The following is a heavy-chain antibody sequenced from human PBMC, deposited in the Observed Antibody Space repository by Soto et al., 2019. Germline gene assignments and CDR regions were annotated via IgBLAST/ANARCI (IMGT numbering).Heavy chain of an antibody. CDR3: SRAALWFGETRGGGDYYYYMDV. J-gene: IGHJ6*03. D-gene: IGHD3-10*01. CDR1: GGSISSYY. V-gene: IGHV4-59*01. Sequence: SETLSLTCTVSGGSISSYYWSWIRQPPGKGLEWIGYIYYSGSTNYNPSLKSLVTISVDTSKNQFSLKLRSLTASETAVYYCSRAALWFGETRGGGDYYYYMDVWGKGTTVTVSS. CDR2: IYYSGST.